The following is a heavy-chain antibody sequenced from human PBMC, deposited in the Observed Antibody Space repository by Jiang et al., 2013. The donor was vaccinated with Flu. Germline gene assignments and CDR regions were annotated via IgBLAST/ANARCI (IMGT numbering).Heavy chain of an antibody. J-gene: IGHJ4*02. V-gene: IGHV1-24*01. Sequence: EVKKPGASVKVSCKVSGYTLTELSMHWVRQAPGKGLEWMGGFDPEDGETIYAQKFQGGVTMTEDTSTGTAYMEMSSLRSEDTAIYYCATLTRGDYWGQGSLVTVSS. CDR1: GYTLTELS. CDR2: FDPEDGET. D-gene: IGHD2-2*01. CDR3: ATLTRGDY.